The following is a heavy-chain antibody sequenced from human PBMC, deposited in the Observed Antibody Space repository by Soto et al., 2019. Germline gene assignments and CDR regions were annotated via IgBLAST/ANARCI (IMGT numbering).Heavy chain of an antibody. D-gene: IGHD1-1*01. V-gene: IGHV4-4*07. CDR2: IYATGTT. Sequence: SETLSLTCTVSGASISGFYWSWIRTSAGKGLEWIGRIYATGTTDYNPSLKSRVMMSVDTSKKQFSLKLRSVTAADTAVYYCVRDGTKTLRDWFDPWGQGMSVPVSS. CDR1: GASISGFY. CDR3: VRDGTKTLRDWFDP. J-gene: IGHJ5*02.